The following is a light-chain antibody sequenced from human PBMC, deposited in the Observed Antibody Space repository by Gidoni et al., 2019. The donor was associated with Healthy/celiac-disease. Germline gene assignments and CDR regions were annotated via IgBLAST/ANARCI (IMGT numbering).Light chain of an antibody. Sequence: QSVLTQPPSVSGTPGQRVTLSCPGSSSNIGAGYDVHWYQHLPGTAPKLLIYGTSNRPSGVPDRFSGSKSGTSASLAITGLQAEDEADYYCQSYDTSLSVDVIFGGGTKLTVL. CDR1: SSNIGAGYD. J-gene: IGLJ2*01. CDR2: GTS. V-gene: IGLV1-40*01. CDR3: QSYDTSLSVDVI.